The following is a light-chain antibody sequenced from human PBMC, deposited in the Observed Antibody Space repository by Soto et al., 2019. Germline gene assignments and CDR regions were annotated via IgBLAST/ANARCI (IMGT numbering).Light chain of an antibody. CDR1: NIGGKS. CDR3: QVWNSNSDHPV. Sequence: SSELTQPPSVSVAPGETAKITCEGNNIGGKSVHWYQQKPGQAPVVVIYYDSDRPSGIPERFSGSNSRNTATLTISGVEAGDEDDYYCQVWNSNSDHPVFGGGTQLTVL. J-gene: IGLJ7*01. V-gene: IGLV3-21*04. CDR2: YDS.